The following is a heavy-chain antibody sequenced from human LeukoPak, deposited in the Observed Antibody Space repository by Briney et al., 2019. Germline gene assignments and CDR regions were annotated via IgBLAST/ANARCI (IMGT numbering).Heavy chain of an antibody. CDR1: GFTFSSYG. CDR3: ARGLGVNMQQLVHDY. CDR2: IWYGGSNK. Sequence: GGSLRLSYAASGFTFSSYGMHWVRLAPGKGLEWGAVIWYGGSNKYYADSVKGRFTISRDNSKNTLYLQMNSLRAEDTAVYYCARGLGVNMQQLVHDYWRQGTLVTVSS. D-gene: IGHD6-13*01. V-gene: IGHV3-33*08. J-gene: IGHJ4*02.